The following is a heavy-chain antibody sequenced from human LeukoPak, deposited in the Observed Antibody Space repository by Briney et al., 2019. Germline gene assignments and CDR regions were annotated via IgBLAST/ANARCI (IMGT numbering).Heavy chain of an antibody. CDR2: IRYEGSNK. D-gene: IGHD6-13*01. V-gene: IGHV3-30*02. CDR1: GFTFSSYG. Sequence: GGSLRLSCAASGFTFSSYGMHWVRQAPGKGLEWVASIRYEGSNKYYADSVKGRFTISRDNSKNTLYLQMNSLRAEDTAVYYCAKDAPRIAAVSYYYYYYGMDVWGQGTTVTVSS. J-gene: IGHJ6*02. CDR3: AKDAPRIAAVSYYYYYYGMDV.